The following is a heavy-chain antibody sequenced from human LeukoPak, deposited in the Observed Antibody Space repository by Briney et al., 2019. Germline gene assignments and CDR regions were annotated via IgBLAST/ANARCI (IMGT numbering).Heavy chain of an antibody. CDR3: ARHVYCSGGSCYLDY. V-gene: IGHV4-39*01. D-gene: IGHD2-15*01. Sequence: PSETLSLTCTVSGGSITSSNYFWGWIRQPPGKGLEWIGYIYYSGSTYYNPSLQSRVTISVDTSKNQFSLKVTSVTAADTAVFYCARHVYCSGGSCYLDYWGQGALVSVCS. CDR2: IYYSGST. J-gene: IGHJ4*02. CDR1: GGSITSSNYF.